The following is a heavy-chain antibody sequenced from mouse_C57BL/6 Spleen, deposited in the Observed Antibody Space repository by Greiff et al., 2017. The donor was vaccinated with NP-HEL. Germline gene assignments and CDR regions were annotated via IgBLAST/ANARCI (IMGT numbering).Heavy chain of an antibody. V-gene: IGHV5-4*01. CDR3: ARDEEDYGSPFAY. CDR1: GFTFSSYA. CDR2: ISDGGSYT. J-gene: IGHJ3*01. D-gene: IGHD1-1*01. Sequence: EVKLVESGGGLVKPGGSLKLSCAASGFTFSSYAMSWVRQTPEKRLEWVATISDGGSYTYYPDNVKGRFTISRDNAKNNLYLQMSHLKSEDTAMYYCARDEEDYGSPFAYWGQGTLVTVSA.